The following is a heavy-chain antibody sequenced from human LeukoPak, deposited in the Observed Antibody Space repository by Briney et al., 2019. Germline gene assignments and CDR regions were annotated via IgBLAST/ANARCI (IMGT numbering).Heavy chain of an antibody. Sequence: ASVKVSCKASGYTFTSYGISWVRQAPGQGLEWMGWISAYNGDTNYAQKLQGRVTMTTDTSTSTAYMELRSLRSDDTAVYYCARTLLVTTRAAPFDPWGQGTLVTVSS. V-gene: IGHV1-18*01. CDR1: GYTFTSYG. J-gene: IGHJ5*02. CDR3: ARTLLVTTRAAPFDP. CDR2: ISAYNGDT. D-gene: IGHD4-17*01.